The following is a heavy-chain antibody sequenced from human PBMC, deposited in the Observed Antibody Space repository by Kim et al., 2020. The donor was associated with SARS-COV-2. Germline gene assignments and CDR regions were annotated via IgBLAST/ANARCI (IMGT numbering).Heavy chain of an antibody. V-gene: IGHV4-59*01. Sequence: YNPSLQSRVDVSVDTSTNQFSLKLSSVTAADTAVYYCARDRSGWGDAVDIWGPGTMVTVSS. J-gene: IGHJ3*02. CDR3: ARDRSGWGDAVDI. D-gene: IGHD6-19*01.